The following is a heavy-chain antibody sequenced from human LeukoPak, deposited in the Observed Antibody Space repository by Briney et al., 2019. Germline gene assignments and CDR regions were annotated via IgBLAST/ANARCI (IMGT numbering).Heavy chain of an antibody. V-gene: IGHV1-18*01. CDR2: ISAYNGNT. J-gene: IGHJ5*02. D-gene: IGHD3-10*01. CDR1: GYTFTSYG. CDR3: ARAGYGSGSYFWFDP. Sequence: ASVKVSCKASGYTFTSYGISWVRQAPGQGLEWMGWISAYNGNTNYAQKLQDRVTMTTDTYTSTAYMELRSLRSDDTAVYYCARAGYGSGSYFWFDPWGQGTLVTVSS.